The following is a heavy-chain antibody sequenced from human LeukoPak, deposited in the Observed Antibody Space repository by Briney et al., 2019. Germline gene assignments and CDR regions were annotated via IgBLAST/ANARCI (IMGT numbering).Heavy chain of an antibody. CDR3: ARARYLDS. J-gene: IGHJ4*02. CDR1: AFTFSSHW. CDR2: IKQDGSEK. Sequence: PGGSLRLSGAASAFTFSSHWTNWVRQAPGKGLERVANIKQDGSEKYYVESVKGRFTISRDNAKNSLYLQMNSLRAEDTAVYYCARARYLDSWGQGTLVTVSS. V-gene: IGHV3-7*01.